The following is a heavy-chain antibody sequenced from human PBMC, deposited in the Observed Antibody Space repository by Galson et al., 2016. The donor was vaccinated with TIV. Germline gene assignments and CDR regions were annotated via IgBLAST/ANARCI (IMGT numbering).Heavy chain of an antibody. CDR1: GVTFSMHS. J-gene: IGHJ6*02. Sequence: SVKVSCKGSGVTFSMHSITWVRQAPGQGLEWMGGILPMFGTTNYAQKFQGRITITADKSTSTAYMELRSLRSDDTAVYFCARDRATLTFILVADYYYGLDIWGQGTTVTVSS. V-gene: IGHV1-69*06. CDR3: ARDRATLTFILVADYYYGLDI. CDR2: ILPMFGTT. D-gene: IGHD3-22*01.